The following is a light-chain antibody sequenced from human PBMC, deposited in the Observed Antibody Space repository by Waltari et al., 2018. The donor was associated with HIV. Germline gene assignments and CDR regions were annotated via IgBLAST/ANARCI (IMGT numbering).Light chain of an antibody. CDR2: DVN. CDR1: SSNVGAYNY. J-gene: IGLJ1*01. CDR3: CSYAGIWGV. Sequence: QFALTQPRSVSGSPGQSVTISCTGTSSNVGAYNYVSWYQQHTGKAPKLMIYDVNKRPSGVPDRFSGSKSGNTASLNISGLQAEDESDYYCCSYAGIWGVFGTGTKVTVL. V-gene: IGLV2-11*01.